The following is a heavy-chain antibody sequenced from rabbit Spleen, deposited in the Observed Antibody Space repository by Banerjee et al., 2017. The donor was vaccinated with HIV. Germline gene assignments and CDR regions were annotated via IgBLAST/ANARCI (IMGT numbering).Heavy chain of an antibody. CDR3: ARSINWANRALNL. V-gene: IGHV1S40*01. J-gene: IGHJ4*01. CDR2: IWVDNGN. Sequence: QSLEESGGDLVKPGASLTLTCTASGVSFSMSSYMCWVRQAPGKGLEWIGCIWVDNGNYYASWAKGRFTISKTSSTTVTLQMTSLTAADTATYFCARSINWANRALNLWGPGTLVTVS. CDR1: GVSFSMSSY. D-gene: IGHD1-1*01.